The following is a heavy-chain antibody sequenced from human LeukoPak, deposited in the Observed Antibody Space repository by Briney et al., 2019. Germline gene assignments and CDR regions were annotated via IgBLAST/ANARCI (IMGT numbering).Heavy chain of an antibody. J-gene: IGHJ4*02. CDR2: IYSDGTT. CDR3: TRDPFGSKGLFHS. V-gene: IGHV3-53*01. D-gene: IGHD2/OR15-2a*01. CDR1: GFIVSNNY. Sequence: PGGSLRLSCAASGFIVSNNYMNWVRQAPGKGLEWVSIIYSDGTTYYADSVKGRFTISRDNSKNTPYLQMNSLRAEDTAVYYCTRDPFGSKGLFHSWGQGTLVSVSS.